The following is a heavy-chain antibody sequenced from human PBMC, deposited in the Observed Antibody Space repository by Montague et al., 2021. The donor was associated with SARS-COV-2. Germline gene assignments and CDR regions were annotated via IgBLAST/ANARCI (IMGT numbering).Heavy chain of an antibody. J-gene: IGHJ4*02. CDR3: ARDHGSGWFTFDY. V-gene: IGHV3-53*04. Sequence: SLRLSCAASGFTVSSNYMSWVRQAPGKGLEWASVIYSGGGIYYADSVKGRFTISRHNSKNTLYLQMNSLRAEDTAVYYCARDHGSGWFTFDYWGQGTLVTVSS. CDR1: GFTVSSNY. D-gene: IGHD6-19*01. CDR2: IYSGGGI.